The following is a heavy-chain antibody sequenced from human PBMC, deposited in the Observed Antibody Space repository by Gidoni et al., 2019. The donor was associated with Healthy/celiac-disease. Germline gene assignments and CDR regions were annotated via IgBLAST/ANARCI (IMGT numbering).Heavy chain of an antibody. Sequence: EVQLVESGGGLIQPGGSLRLSCAASGFTVSSNYMSWLRQAPGKGREWFSVIYSGGSTYYADSVKGRFTISRDNSKNTLYLQMNSLRAEDTAVYYCARDREYSSSSVLLGYWGQGTLVTVSS. CDR2: IYSGGST. V-gene: IGHV3-53*01. D-gene: IGHD6-6*01. J-gene: IGHJ4*02. CDR1: GFTVSSNY. CDR3: ARDREYSSSSVLLGY.